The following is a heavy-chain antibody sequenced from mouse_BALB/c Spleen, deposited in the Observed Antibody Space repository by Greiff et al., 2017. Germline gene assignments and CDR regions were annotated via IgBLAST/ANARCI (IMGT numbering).Heavy chain of an antibody. V-gene: IGHV5-17*02. J-gene: IGHJ4*01. CDR2: ISSGSSTI. Sequence: EVKLMESGGGLVQPGGSRKLSCAASGFTFSSFGMHWVRQAPEKGLEWVAYISSGSSTIYYADTVKGRFTISRDNPKNTLFLQMTSLRSEDTAMYYCARSGYNYAMDYWGQGTSVTVSS. CDR1: GFTFSSFG. D-gene: IGHD3-1*01. CDR3: ARSGYNYAMDY.